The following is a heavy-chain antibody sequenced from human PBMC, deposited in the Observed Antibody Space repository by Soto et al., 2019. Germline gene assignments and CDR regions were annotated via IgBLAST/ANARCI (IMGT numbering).Heavy chain of an antibody. D-gene: IGHD3-3*01. Sequence: PGGSLRLSCAASGFTFSSYWMSWVRQAPGKGLEWVANIKQDGSEKYYVDSVKGRFTISRDNAKNSLYLRMNSLRAEDTAVYYCASIRFLEWSAPGMDVWGQGTTVTVSS. V-gene: IGHV3-7*03. CDR3: ASIRFLEWSAPGMDV. J-gene: IGHJ6*02. CDR2: IKQDGSEK. CDR1: GFTFSSYW.